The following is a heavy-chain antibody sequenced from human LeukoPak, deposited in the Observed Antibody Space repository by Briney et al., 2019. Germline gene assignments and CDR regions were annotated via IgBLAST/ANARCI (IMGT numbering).Heavy chain of an antibody. CDR2: IKQDASEK. CDR3: AKGNTAMDTYYGMDV. D-gene: IGHD5-18*01. J-gene: IGHJ6*02. V-gene: IGHV3-7*05. CDR1: GFTFSRHW. Sequence: GGSLRLSCATSGFTFSRHWMNWVRQAPGKGLEWVANIKQDASEKYYVDSMRGRFTISRDNSKNTLYLQMNSLRAEDTAVYYCAKGNTAMDTYYGMDVWGQGTTVTVSS.